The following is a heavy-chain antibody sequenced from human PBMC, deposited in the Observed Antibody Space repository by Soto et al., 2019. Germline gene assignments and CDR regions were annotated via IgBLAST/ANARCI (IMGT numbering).Heavy chain of an antibody. CDR3: TTDDPINRN. CDR1: GFSFSNAW. J-gene: IGHJ4*02. Sequence: EVQLVESGGGLVQPGGSLRLSCVASGFSFSNAWMSWVRQAPGKGLEWVGRIKSKTDGGTTAYAPPVKGRFTISRDDSKHLLYLQMNNLKIEDTAVYYCTTDDPINRNWGQGTLVTVSS. V-gene: IGHV3-15*01. CDR2: IKSKTDGGTT.